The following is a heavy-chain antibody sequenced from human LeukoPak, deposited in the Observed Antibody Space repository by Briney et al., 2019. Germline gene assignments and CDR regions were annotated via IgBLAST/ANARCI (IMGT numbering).Heavy chain of an antibody. CDR3: ARDYGDYAGWFDP. CDR1: GGSISSGSYY. CDR2: IYTSGST. V-gene: IGHV4-61*02. J-gene: IGHJ5*02. Sequence: SETLSLTCTVSGGSISSGSYYWIWIRQPAGKGLEWIGRIYTSGSTNYNPSLKSRVTISVDTSKNQFSLKLSSVTAADTAVYYCARDYGDYAGWFDPWGQGTLVTVSS. D-gene: IGHD4-17*01.